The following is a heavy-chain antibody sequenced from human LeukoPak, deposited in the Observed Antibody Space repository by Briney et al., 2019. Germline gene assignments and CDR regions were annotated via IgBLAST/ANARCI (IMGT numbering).Heavy chain of an antibody. J-gene: IGHJ4*02. V-gene: IGHV3-23*01. D-gene: IGHD2-8*01. Sequence: PGGSLRLSCAASGLSFSRFAMSWVRQGPARGLEWVSSIRGNGDTFYADSVRGRFTLFSDSSTNTVYFQLNNLRVEDTAIYYCAKASWVSSTDAVRWGQGALVTVSS. CDR2: IRGNGDT. CDR1: GLSFSRFA. CDR3: AKASWVSSTDAVR.